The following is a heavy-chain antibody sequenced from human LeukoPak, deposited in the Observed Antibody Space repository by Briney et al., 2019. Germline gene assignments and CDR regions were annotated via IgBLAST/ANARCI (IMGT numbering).Heavy chain of an antibody. V-gene: IGHV3-48*02. J-gene: IGHJ4*02. CDR3: ARMAVVPAAIDY. Sequence: GRSLRLSCTASGFTFSGYSMNWVRQAPGKGLEWVSYISSSSSTICYADSVKGRFTISRDNAKNSLYLQMNSLRDEDTAVYYCARMAVVPAAIDYWGQGTLVTVSS. D-gene: IGHD2-2*01. CDR2: ISSSSSTI. CDR1: GFTFSGYS.